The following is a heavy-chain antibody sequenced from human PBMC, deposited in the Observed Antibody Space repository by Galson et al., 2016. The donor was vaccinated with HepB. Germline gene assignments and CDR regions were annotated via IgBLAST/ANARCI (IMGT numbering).Heavy chain of an antibody. J-gene: IGHJ4*02. CDR1: GFAFHSYT. D-gene: IGHD2-21*01. CDR2: ITPSGDST. CDR3: AKAKTVVGSAYEY. V-gene: IGHV3-23*01. Sequence: SLRLSCAASGFAFHSYTMGWVRQAPGKGLQWVSDITPSGDSTYYADPVTGRFTIYRDNSRDTLYLQMNSLRVKDTAVYYCAKAKTVVGSAYEYWGQGTLVTVSS.